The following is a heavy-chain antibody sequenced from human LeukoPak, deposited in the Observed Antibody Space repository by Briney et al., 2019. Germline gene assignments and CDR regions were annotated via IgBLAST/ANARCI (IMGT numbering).Heavy chain of an antibody. CDR3: ATDVETGS. V-gene: IGHV1-2*02. Sequence: ASVKVSCKASGYTFIDDYIYWLRQAPGQGPEYMGWINPKSGDSRFVEKFQGRVTLTRDTSIRTTYLELKRLRCDETAVYYCATDVETGSWGQGTLVTVSS. D-gene: IGHD2-21*02. J-gene: IGHJ5*02. CDR1: GYTFIDDY. CDR2: INPKSGDS.